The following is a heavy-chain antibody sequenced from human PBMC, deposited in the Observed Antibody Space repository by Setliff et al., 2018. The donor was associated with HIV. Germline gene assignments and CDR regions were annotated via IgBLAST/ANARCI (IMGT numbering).Heavy chain of an antibody. Sequence: GGSLRLSCAASGFPFDNYGYHWVRRAPGKGLEWVSTISWNGGDINYADPVKGRFAISRDSAKTSLYLQMNSLKPEDTAVYFCVRDASIAATYYYYFAVWGKGTTVTVS. J-gene: IGHJ6*03. CDR2: ISWNGGDI. CDR1: GFPFDNYG. V-gene: IGHV3-9*01. CDR3: VRDASIAATYYYYFAV. D-gene: IGHD2-15*01.